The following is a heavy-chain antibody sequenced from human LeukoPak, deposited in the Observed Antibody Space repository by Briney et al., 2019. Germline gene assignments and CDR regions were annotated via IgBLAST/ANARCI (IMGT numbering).Heavy chain of an antibody. V-gene: IGHV1-2*02. CDR2: IDPSGGST. D-gene: IGHD5-18*01. CDR3: ARVLESGYSYGPMVYWFDP. J-gene: IGHJ5*02. CDR1: AHTFSNYL. Sequence: GASVKVSCKASAHTFSNYLMHWVRQAPGQGLEWMGVIDPSGGSTDYAQKFQGRVTMTRDTSISTAYMELSRLRSDDTAVYYCARVLESGYSYGPMVYWFDPWGQGTLVTVSS.